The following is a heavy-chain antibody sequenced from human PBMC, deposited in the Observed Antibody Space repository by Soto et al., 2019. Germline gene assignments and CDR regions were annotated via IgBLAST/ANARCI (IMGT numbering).Heavy chain of an antibody. CDR1: GGSFSGYY. V-gene: IGHV4-34*01. CDR2: INHRGST. J-gene: IGHJ4*02. Sequence: SETLSLTCAVYGGSFSGYYWSWIRQPPGKGLEWIGEINHRGSTNYNPSLKSRFTISGDTSKNQCSLKLSSVTAAETAVYYCARVRGSQLNSSGWSRSGNFDYWGQGTLVTVSS. D-gene: IGHD6-19*01. CDR3: ARVRGSQLNSSGWSRSGNFDY.